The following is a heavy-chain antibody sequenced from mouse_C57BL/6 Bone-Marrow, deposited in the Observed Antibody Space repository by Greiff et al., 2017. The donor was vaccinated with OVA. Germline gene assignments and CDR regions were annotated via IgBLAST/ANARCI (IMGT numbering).Heavy chain of an antibody. CDR1: GFNIKDYY. V-gene: IGHV14-1*01. J-gene: IGHJ2*01. Sequence: VQLKQSGAELVKPGASVKLSCTASGFNIKDYYMHWVKQRPEQGLEWIGRIDPEDGDTEYAPKFQGKATMTADTSSNTAYLQLSSLTSEDTAVYYCTVYYYGSSGDYWGQGTTLTVSS. CDR3: TVYYYGSSGDY. CDR2: IDPEDGDT. D-gene: IGHD1-1*01.